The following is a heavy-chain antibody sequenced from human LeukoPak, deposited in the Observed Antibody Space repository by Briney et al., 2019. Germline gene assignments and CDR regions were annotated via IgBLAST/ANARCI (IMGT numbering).Heavy chain of an antibody. CDR2: VSVYNGNT. Sequence: ASVTLTCKASGYTFTSSGFSWVRQAPRQGLEWMGCVSVYNGNTNHAQTLQGRVTMTTETSTSTAYMQLRSLRSDDAAVDYCATAAWILGGFDYWGQGTLVTVSS. V-gene: IGHV1-18*01. J-gene: IGHJ4*02. CDR1: GYTFTSSG. D-gene: IGHD3-16*01. CDR3: ATAAWILGGFDY.